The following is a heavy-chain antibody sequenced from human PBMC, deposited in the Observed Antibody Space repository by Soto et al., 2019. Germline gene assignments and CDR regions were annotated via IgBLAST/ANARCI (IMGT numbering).Heavy chain of an antibody. CDR1: GFSLSNAGLG. CDR3: ASTYSTSWYWFDP. Sequence: QVTVKESGPVLVKPTETLTLTCTVSGFSLSNAGLGVSWIRQPPGKALEWLAHIFSNDEKSYSTSPKSRLTISKDTSKSQVVLTMTNMDPVATATYYCASTYSTSWYWFDPWGQGTLVTVS. J-gene: IGHJ5*02. CDR2: IFSNDEK. D-gene: IGHD6-13*01. V-gene: IGHV2-26*04.